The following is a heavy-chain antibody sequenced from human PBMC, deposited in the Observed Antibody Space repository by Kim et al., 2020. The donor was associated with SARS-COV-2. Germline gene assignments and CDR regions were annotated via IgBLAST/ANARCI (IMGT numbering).Heavy chain of an antibody. J-gene: IGHJ5*02. CDR1: GYTFTTYY. CDR2: INPSGGST. Sequence: ASVKVSCKASGYTFTTYYMHWVRQAPGQGLEWMGIINPSGGSTTYAQKFKGRVRMPRDRSPSTVYMDRRSLRSEDTAVYYCARDAMYSTGWPTGGNWLDPWGQGTLVTVSS. V-gene: IGHV1-46*01. CDR3: ARDAMYSTGWPTGGNWLDP. D-gene: IGHD6-19*01.